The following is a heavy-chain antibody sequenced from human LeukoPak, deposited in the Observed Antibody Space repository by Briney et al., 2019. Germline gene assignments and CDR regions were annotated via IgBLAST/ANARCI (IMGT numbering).Heavy chain of an antibody. D-gene: IGHD1-26*01. CDR2: IIPIFGTA. V-gene: IGHV1-69*05. Sequence: ASVKVSCKASGGTFSSYAISWVRQAPGQGLEWMGGIIPIFGTANYAQKFQGRVTITTDESTCTAYMELSSLRSEDTAVYYCARVRVGATPGYFDYWGQGTLVTVSS. CDR1: GGTFSSYA. J-gene: IGHJ4*02. CDR3: ARVRVGATPGYFDY.